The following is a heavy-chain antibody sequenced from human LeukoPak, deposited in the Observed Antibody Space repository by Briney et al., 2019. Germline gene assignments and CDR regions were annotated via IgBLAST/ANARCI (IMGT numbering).Heavy chain of an antibody. CDR1: GYAFTSYD. Sequence: ASVKVSCKASGYAFTSYDINWVRQATGQGLEWMGYMNPNSGNGGYAQKFQGRVTITTDTPISTAYMELSGLTSEDTAVYYCARELRRDDIWGQGTLVTVSS. D-gene: IGHD6-25*01. CDR3: ARELRRDDI. V-gene: IGHV1-8*03. CDR2: MNPNSGNG. J-gene: IGHJ3*02.